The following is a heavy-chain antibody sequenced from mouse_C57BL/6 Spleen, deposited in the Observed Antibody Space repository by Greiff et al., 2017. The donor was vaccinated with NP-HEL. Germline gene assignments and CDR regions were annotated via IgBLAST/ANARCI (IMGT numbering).Heavy chain of an antibody. D-gene: IGHD3-2*02. CDR2: ISDGGSYT. Sequence: EVQGVESGGGLVKPGGSLKLSCAASGFTFSSYAMSWVRQTPEKRLEWVATISDGGSYTYYPDNVKGRFTISRDNAKNNLYLQMSHLKSEDTAMYYCARDRTAQPFYYAMDYWGQGTSVTVSS. V-gene: IGHV5-4*01. CDR1: GFTFSSYA. J-gene: IGHJ4*01. CDR3: ARDRTAQPFYYAMDY.